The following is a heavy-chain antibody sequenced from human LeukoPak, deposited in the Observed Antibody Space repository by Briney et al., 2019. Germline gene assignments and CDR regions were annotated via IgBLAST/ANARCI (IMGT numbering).Heavy chain of an antibody. V-gene: IGHV3-53*01. D-gene: IGHD5-24*01. CDR3: GGGDGHNPADY. J-gene: IGHJ4*02. CDR2: IYRGGTI. CDR1: GFTVSDNF. Sequence: GGSLRLSCAASGFTVSDNFMSWVRQAPGKGLEWVSVIYRGGTIYYADSVRGRFTISRDNSKNTLYLQMNSLRAEDTAVYYCGGGDGHNPADYWGQGTLVTVSS.